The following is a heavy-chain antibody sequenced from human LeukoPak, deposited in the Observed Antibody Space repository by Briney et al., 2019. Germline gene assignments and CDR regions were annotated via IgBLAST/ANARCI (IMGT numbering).Heavy chain of an antibody. D-gene: IGHD5-24*01. V-gene: IGHV3-48*04. Sequence: PGGSLRLSCAASGFIFSSYSMNWVRQAPGKGLEWVSYISTTGSTIYYADSVKGRFTISRDNAKNSLYLQMNSLRAEDTAVYYCARDHGQNWFDPWGQGTLVTVSS. J-gene: IGHJ5*02. CDR2: ISTTGSTI. CDR1: GFIFSSYS. CDR3: ARDHGQNWFDP.